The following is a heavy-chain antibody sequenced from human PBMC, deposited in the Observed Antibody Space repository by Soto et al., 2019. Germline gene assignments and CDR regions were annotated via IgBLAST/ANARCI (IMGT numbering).Heavy chain of an antibody. D-gene: IGHD3-22*01. CDR3: ARLMGPRSAYDSRPKQPISWYFQH. CDR2: IYYSGST. CDR1: GGSISSGGYY. Sequence: QVQLQESGPGLVKPSQTLSLTCTVSGGSISSGGYYWSWIRQHPGKGLEWIGYIYYSGSTYYNPSLKSRVTISVDTSKNQFSLKLSSVTAADTAVYYCARLMGPRSAYDSRPKQPISWYFQHWGQGTLVTVSS. V-gene: IGHV4-31*03. J-gene: IGHJ1*01.